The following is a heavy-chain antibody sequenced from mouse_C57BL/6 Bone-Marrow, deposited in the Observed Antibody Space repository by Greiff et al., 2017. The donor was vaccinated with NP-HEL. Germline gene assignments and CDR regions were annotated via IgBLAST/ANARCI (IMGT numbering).Heavy chain of an antibody. CDR3: SRATYDDYDGAMDY. CDR2: INPNNGGT. CDR1: GYTFTDYY. D-gene: IGHD2-4*01. J-gene: IGHJ4*01. Sequence: VQLQQSGPELVKPGASVKISCKASGYTFTDYYMNWVKQSHGQSLEWIGDINPNNGGTSYNQKFKGKATLTVDKSSITAYMRLRSLTSEDSAVDYSSRATYDDYDGAMDYWGQGTSVTVSS. V-gene: IGHV1-26*01.